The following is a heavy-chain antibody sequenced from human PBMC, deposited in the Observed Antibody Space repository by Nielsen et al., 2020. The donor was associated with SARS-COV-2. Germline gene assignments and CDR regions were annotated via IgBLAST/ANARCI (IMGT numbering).Heavy chain of an antibody. CDR2: ISSST. CDR3: AREGRKLPLDC. J-gene: IGHJ4*02. D-gene: IGHD3/OR15-3a*01. V-gene: IGHV3-23*01. CDR1: GFTISTYG. Sequence: GESLKISCVVSGFTISTYGMSWVRQAPGKGLEWVSAISSSTYYADSVKGRFTVSRDNSKNTLYLQMNALRAEDTAVYYCAREGRKLPLDCWGQGTLVTVSS.